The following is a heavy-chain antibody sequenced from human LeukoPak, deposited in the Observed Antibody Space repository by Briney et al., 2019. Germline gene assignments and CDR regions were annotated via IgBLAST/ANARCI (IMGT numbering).Heavy chain of an antibody. CDR1: GGSISSSSYY. D-gene: IGHD3-10*01. CDR3: ASTSSMVYYYYIDV. CDR2: IYYSGGP. Sequence: SETLSLTCTVSGGSISSSSYYWGWIRQPPGKGLEWIGSIYYSGGPYYNPSLKSRVTISVDTSKNQFSLKPSSVTAADTAVYYCASTSSMVYYYYIDVWGKGTTVTVSS. J-gene: IGHJ6*03. V-gene: IGHV4-39*07.